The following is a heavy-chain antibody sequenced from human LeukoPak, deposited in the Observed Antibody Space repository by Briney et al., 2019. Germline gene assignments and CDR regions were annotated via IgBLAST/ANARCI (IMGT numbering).Heavy chain of an antibody. CDR3: ARDGWNVFFDY. CDR2: VSGGGGTT. D-gene: IGHD1-1*01. V-gene: IGHV3-23*01. J-gene: IGHJ4*02. Sequence: GGSLRLSCAASGFTFSSYAMSWVRQAPGKGLEWISSVSGGGGTTHHADSVKGRFTISRDNYKSTLYLQMNSLGAGDTAVYYCARDGWNVFFDYWGQGALVSVSS. CDR1: GFTFSSYA.